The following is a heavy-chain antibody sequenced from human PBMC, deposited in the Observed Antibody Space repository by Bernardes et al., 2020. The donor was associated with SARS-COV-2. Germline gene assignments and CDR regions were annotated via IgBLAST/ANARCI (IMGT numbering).Heavy chain of an antibody. CDR2: ITSSSSYK. D-gene: IGHD1-7*01. J-gene: IGHJ4*02. V-gene: IGHV3-21*01. CDR1: EFTFSSYA. Sequence: GGSLSLSCAASEFTFSSYAMSWVRQAPGKGLAWVSSITSSSSYKYYADSVKGRFTISRDNAKNSLYLQMNSLRAEDTAVYFCARESDWNYVFDYWGQGTLVTVSS. CDR3: ARESDWNYVFDY.